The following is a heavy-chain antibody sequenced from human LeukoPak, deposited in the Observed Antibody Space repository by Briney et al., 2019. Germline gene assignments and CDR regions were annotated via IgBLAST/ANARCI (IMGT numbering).Heavy chain of an antibody. J-gene: IGHJ3*02. Sequence: GASLKSSCERPGYTSTIYWIGWVPPMPEKGLGWRGMIYPVDSTTRYHPSFQGQDTISADKSISAAYLQWSSLKASDTAMYYYASLSGGYYRGAFYMGGQGT. CDR3: ASLSGGYYRGAFYM. CDR2: IYPVDSTT. V-gene: IGHV5-51*01. CDR1: GYTSTIYW. D-gene: IGHD1-26*01.